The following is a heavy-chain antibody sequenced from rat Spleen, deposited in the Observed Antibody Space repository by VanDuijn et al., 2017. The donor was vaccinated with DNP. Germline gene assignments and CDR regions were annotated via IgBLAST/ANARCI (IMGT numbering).Heavy chain of an antibody. D-gene: IGHD1-10*01. CDR1: GFTFSDYN. J-gene: IGHJ2*01. V-gene: IGHV5-7*01. CDR3: ARHRIYNNLFAY. CDR2: IHSDGSST. Sequence: EVRLVESGGGLVQPGRSLKLSCAASGFTFSDYNMAWVRQAPKKGLEWVATIHSDGSSTYYRDSVRGRFTFSRDNAEGTLYLQMDSLRSEDTATYYCARHRIYNNLFAYGGQGVMVTVSS.